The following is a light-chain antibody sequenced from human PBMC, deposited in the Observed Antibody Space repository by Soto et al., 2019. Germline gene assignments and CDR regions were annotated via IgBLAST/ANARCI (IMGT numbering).Light chain of an antibody. CDR3: SSYEGSNNEV. CDR1: SNEVGGYNF. Sequence: QSDLTQPPSASGSPGQSVTISCTGTSNEVGGYNFVSWYQQHPGKAPKLMIYEVSKRPSGVPDRFSGSKSGNTASLTVSGLQAEYDADYYCSSYEGSNNEVFGTGTKVTVL. CDR2: EVS. J-gene: IGLJ1*01. V-gene: IGLV2-8*01.